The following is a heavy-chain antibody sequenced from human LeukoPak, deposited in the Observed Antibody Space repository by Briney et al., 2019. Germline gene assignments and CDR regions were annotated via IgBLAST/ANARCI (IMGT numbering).Heavy chain of an antibody. CDR3: AKISLGIAVAGTDY. CDR2: ISYDGSNK. D-gene: IGHD6-19*01. Sequence: GGSLRLSCAASGFTFSNYAMHWVRQAPGKGLEWVAVISYDGSNKYYADSVKGRFTISRDNSKNTLYLQMNSLRAEDTAVYYCAKISLGIAVAGTDYWGQGTLVTVSS. J-gene: IGHJ4*02. CDR1: GFTFSNYA. V-gene: IGHV3-30*18.